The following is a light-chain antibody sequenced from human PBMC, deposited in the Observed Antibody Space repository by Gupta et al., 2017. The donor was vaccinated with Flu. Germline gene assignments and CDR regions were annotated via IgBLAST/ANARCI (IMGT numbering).Light chain of an antibody. V-gene: IGKV2-28*01. CDR3: MQALQTPLT. J-gene: IGKJ4*01. CDR2: LGS. CDR1: QSLLHSNGYNY. Sequence: DLVMTQFPLSLPVTTGEPASISCRSSQSLLHSNGYNYLDWYLQKPGQSPQLLIYLGSNRASGVPDRFSGSGSGTDFTLKISRVEAEDVGVYYCMQALQTPLTFGGGTKVEIK.